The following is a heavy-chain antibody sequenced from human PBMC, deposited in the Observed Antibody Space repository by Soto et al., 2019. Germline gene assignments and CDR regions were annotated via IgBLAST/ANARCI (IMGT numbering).Heavy chain of an antibody. V-gene: IGHV3-72*01. CDR2: SRNKANSYST. CDR1: GFTFSDHY. Sequence: EVQLVESGGGLVQPGGSLRLSCAASGFTFSDHYMDWVRQAPGKGLEWVGRSRNKANSYSTEYAASVKGRFTISRDESKNSPYLQMNSLKTEHTAVYYCARFSGSYTRGLDYWGQGTLVTVSS. J-gene: IGHJ4*02. D-gene: IGHD1-26*01. CDR3: ARFSGSYTRGLDY.